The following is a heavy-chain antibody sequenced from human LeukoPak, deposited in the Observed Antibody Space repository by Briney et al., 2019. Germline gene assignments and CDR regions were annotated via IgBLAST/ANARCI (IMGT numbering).Heavy chain of an antibody. D-gene: IGHD3-10*01. V-gene: IGHV3-48*01. CDR2: ISSSSSTI. CDR1: GFTFSSYS. CDR3: LRDYGGI. J-gene: IGHJ4*02. Sequence: PGGSLRLSCAASGFTFSSYSMNWVRQAPGKGLEWVSYISSSSSTIYYADSVKGRFTISRDNAKNSLYLQMNNLRVEDMAVYYCLRDYGGIWGQGTLVVVSS.